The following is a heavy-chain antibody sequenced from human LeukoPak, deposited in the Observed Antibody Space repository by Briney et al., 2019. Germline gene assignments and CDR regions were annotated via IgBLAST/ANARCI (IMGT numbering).Heavy chain of an antibody. CDR2: ISGSGGNT. V-gene: IGHV3-23*01. CDR1: GFVFSSYA. D-gene: IGHD1-1*01. Sequence: GGSLRLSCATSGFVFSSYAMSWVRQAPGRGLEWVSAISGSGGNTYYGDSVKGRFAISRDNSKNTLYLQMNSLRAEDTAVYYCGSGPVGTTVPWGQGTLVTVSS. J-gene: IGHJ5*02. CDR3: GSGPVGTTVP.